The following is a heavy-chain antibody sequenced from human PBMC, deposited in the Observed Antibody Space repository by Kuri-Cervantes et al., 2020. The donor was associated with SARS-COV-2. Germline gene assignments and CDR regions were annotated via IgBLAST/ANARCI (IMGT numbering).Heavy chain of an antibody. Sequence: GESLKISCAASGFTFDDYGMSWVRQAPGKGLEWVSGINWNGGSTGYADSVKGRFTISRDNAKNSLYLQMNSLRAEDTALYHCARTARPYYYYYMDVWGKGTTVTVSS. CDR3: ARTARPYYYYYMDV. CDR1: GFTFDDYG. CDR2: INWNGGST. J-gene: IGHJ6*03. V-gene: IGHV3-20*01. D-gene: IGHD6-6*01.